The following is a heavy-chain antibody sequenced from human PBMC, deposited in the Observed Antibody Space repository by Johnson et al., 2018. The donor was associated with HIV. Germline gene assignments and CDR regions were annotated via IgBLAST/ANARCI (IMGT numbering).Heavy chain of an antibody. CDR1: RFTFSSHA. CDR3: VRGGQWGATDAFDV. J-gene: IGHJ3*01. Sequence: VQLVESGGGVVQPGRSLRLSCAASRFTFSSHAMHWVRQAPGKGLEWVAVISYDGSNEYYTDSVKGRFTISTDNAKNSLYLQMNSLRPEDTAVYYCVRGGQWGATDAFDVWGQGTMVTVSS. D-gene: IGHD6-19*01. CDR2: ISYDGSNE. V-gene: IGHV3-30-3*01.